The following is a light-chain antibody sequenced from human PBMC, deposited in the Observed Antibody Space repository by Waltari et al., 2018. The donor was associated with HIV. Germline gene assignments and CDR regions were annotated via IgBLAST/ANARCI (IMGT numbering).Light chain of an antibody. CDR1: NSDVGGYNY. J-gene: IGLJ1*01. Sequence: QSALTQPASVSGSPGQSITISCTGTNSDVGGYNYVSWYQPHPGKAPKLMIYEVSNRPSGVSNRFSGSKSGNTASLTISGLQAEDEADYYCSSYTSSSTSHVFGTGTKVTVL. CDR3: SSYTSSSTSHV. CDR2: EVS. V-gene: IGLV2-14*01.